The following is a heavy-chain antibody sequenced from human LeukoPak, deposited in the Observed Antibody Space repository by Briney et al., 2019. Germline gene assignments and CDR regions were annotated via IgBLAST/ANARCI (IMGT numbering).Heavy chain of an antibody. Sequence: ASVKVSCKASGYTFTSYDINWVRQATGQGLEWMGWMNPNRGNTGYAQKIQGRVTMTRNTSISTAYMELSSLRSEDTAVYYCERGGSGSYYNGDDYWGQGTLVTVSS. J-gene: IGHJ4*02. D-gene: IGHD3-10*01. CDR2: MNPNRGNT. CDR1: GYTFTSYD. V-gene: IGHV1-8*01. CDR3: ERGGSGSYYNGDDY.